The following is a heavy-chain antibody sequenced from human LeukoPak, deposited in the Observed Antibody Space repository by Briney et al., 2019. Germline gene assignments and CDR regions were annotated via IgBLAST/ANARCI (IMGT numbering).Heavy chain of an antibody. D-gene: IGHD1-26*01. CDR2: TFYRSKWYN. Sequence: SQTLSLTCALSGDSVSSNIAAWNWIRQSPSRGLEWLGRTFYRSKWYNDYAVSVRSRITVNPDTSKNQFSLQLNSVTAADTALYYCARELVGGSYFNGIDVWGQGTTVTVSS. V-gene: IGHV6-1*01. CDR1: GDSVSSNIAA. J-gene: IGHJ6*02. CDR3: ARELVGGSYFNGIDV.